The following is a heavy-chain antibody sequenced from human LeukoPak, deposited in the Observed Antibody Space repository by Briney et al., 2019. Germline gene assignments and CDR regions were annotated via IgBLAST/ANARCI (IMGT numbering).Heavy chain of an antibody. Sequence: GESLKISCKGSGYSFTSYWIGWVRQMPGKGLEWMGIIYPGDSDTRYSPSFQGQVTISADKSISTAYLQWSSLKASDTAVYYCARTDCGGDCYSGHYYYGMDVWGQGTTVTVSS. J-gene: IGHJ6*02. D-gene: IGHD2-21*02. V-gene: IGHV5-51*01. CDR3: ARTDCGGDCYSGHYYYGMDV. CDR2: IYPGDSDT. CDR1: GYSFTSYW.